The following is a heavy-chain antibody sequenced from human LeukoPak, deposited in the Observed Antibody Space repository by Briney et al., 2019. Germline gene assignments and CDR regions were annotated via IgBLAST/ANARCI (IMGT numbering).Heavy chain of an antibody. V-gene: IGHV4-34*01. D-gene: IGHD4-17*01. CDR3: ARDHGDYPWFDP. CDR2: INHSGST. Sequence: PSETLSLTCAVYGGSFSGYYWSWIRQPPGKGLEWIGEINHSGSTNYNPSLKSRVTISVDTSKNQFSLKLSSVTAADTAVYYCARDHGDYPWFDPWGQGTLVTVSS. CDR1: GGSFSGYY. J-gene: IGHJ5*02.